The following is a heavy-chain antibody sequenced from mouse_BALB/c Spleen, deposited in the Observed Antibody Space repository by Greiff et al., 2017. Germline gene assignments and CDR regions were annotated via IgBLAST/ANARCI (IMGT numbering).Heavy chain of an antibody. CDR2: ILPGSGST. CDR3: ARILIMDY. V-gene: IGHV1-9*01. Sequence: VKVVESGAELMKPGASVKISCKATGYTFSSYWIEWVKQRPGHGLEWIGEILPGSGSTNYNEKFKGKATFTADTSSNTAYMQLSSLTSEDSAVYYCARILIMDYWGQGTSVTVSS. CDR1: GYTFSSYW. J-gene: IGHJ4*01.